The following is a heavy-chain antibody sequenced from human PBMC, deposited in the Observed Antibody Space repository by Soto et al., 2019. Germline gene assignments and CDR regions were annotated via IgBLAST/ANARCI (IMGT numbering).Heavy chain of an antibody. J-gene: IGHJ3*02. D-gene: IGHD4-17*01. V-gene: IGHV1-58*01. Sequence: SLKVSCKAYGFTFTSSSVQWVRQARGQRLEWIGWIVVGSGNTNYAQKFQERVTITRDMSTSTAYMELSSLRSEDTAVYYCAMMTTVVNDAFDIWGQGTMVTVSS. CDR1: GFTFTSSS. CDR3: AMMTTVVNDAFDI. CDR2: IVVGSGNT.